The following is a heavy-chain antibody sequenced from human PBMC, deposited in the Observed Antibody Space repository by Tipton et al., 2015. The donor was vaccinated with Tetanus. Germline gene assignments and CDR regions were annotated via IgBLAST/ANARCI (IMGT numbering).Heavy chain of an antibody. Sequence: SLRLSCAASGFTFSSYAMSWVRQAPGKGLEWVSAISGSGGSTYYADSVKGRFTISRDNSKNTLYLQMNSLRAEDTAVYYCARGEAYYYDSSGKDAFDIWGQGTMVTVSS. CDR3: ARGEAYYYDSSGKDAFDI. D-gene: IGHD3-22*01. V-gene: IGHV3-23*01. CDR1: GFTFSSYA. CDR2: ISGSGGST. J-gene: IGHJ3*02.